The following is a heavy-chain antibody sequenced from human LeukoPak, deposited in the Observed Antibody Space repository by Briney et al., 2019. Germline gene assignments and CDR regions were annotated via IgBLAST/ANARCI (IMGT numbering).Heavy chain of an antibody. CDR1: GFTFSSYA. Sequence: GGSLRLSCAASGFTFSSYAMSWVRQAPGKGLEWVSAISGSGGSTYYADSVKGRFTISRDNSKNTLYLQMNSLRAEDTAVYYCAKDPFPLWFGELGGFFDYWGQGTLVTVSS. D-gene: IGHD3-10*01. CDR2: ISGSGGST. J-gene: IGHJ4*02. CDR3: AKDPFPLWFGELGGFFDY. V-gene: IGHV3-23*01.